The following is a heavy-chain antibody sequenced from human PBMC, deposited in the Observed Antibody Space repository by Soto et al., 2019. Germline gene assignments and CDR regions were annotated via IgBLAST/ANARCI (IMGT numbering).Heavy chain of an antibody. CDR2: ISGSGGST. V-gene: IGHV3-23*01. Sequence: AGGAPRLSRSASGVTLCRYFIRWGRPAPGKGLEWVSAISGSGGSTYYADSVKGRFTISRDNSKNTLYLQMNSLRAEDTAVYYCAKGKVDTAMVTGFDYWGQGTLVTVSS. D-gene: IGHD5-18*01. J-gene: IGHJ4*02. CDR3: AKGKVDTAMVTGFDY. CDR1: GVTLCRYF.